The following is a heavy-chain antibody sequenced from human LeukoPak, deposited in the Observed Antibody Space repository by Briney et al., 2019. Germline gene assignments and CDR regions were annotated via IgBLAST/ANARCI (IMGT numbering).Heavy chain of an antibody. J-gene: IGHJ6*02. CDR3: AKENYPSSSWYGYGMDV. CDR2: IYYDGST. CDR1: GDSIRSGGFY. D-gene: IGHD6-13*01. Sequence: KASETLSLTCTVSGDSIRSGGFYWSWIRQHPEKGLEWIGYIYYDGSTDYNPSLKSRITISVDTSKNQFSLRLSSVTAADTAVYYCAKENYPSSSWYGYGMDVRGQGTPVTVSS. V-gene: IGHV4-31*03.